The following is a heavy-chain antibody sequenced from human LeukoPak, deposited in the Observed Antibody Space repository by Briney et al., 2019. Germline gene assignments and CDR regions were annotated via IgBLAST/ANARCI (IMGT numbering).Heavy chain of an antibody. D-gene: IGHD2-8*02. Sequence: GASVKVSCKVSGYPFTLHAIHWVRQAPGQSLEWMGWINPGNGNTKISQKFRGRVAITRDISASTAYMQLISLRSEDTAVYSCARDVGYCSGGVCYHGYFDFWGQGTLVTVSS. V-gene: IGHV1-3*01. CDR3: ARDVGYCSGGVCYHGYFDF. CDR1: GYPFTLHA. CDR2: INPGNGNT. J-gene: IGHJ4*02.